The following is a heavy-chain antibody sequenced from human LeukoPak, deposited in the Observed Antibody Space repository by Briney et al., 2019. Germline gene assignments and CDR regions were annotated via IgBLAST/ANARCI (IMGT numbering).Heavy chain of an antibody. CDR1: GYTFTGYY. CDR3: AKEGGWLVLVREEIDY. Sequence: ASVKVSCKASGYTFTGYYMHWVRQAPGQGLEWMGWINPNSGGTNYAQKFQGRVTMTRDTSISTAYMELSRLRSDDTAVYYCAKEGGWLVLVREEIDYWGQGTLVTVSS. CDR2: INPNSGGT. V-gene: IGHV1-2*02. J-gene: IGHJ4*02. D-gene: IGHD6-19*01.